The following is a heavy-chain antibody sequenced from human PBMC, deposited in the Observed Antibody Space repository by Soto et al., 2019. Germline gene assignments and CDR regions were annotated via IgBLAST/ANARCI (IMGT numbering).Heavy chain of an antibody. D-gene: IGHD2-15*01. CDR1: GFTFSTYA. V-gene: IGHV3-23*01. Sequence: EVQLLDSGGGLVQPGGSLRLSCAASGFTFSTYAMSWVRQAPGKGLEWVSTISGSGDSTYYANSVKGRFTISRDNSRNTLDLQMNSLRVEDTAVYYCAKGGEGSCSQTSCLYFSDYWGQGTLVTVSS. CDR3: AKGGEGSCSQTSCLYFSDY. J-gene: IGHJ4*02. CDR2: ISGSGDST.